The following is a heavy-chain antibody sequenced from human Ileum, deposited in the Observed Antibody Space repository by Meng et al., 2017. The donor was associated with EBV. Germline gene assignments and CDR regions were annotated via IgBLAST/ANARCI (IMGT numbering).Heavy chain of an antibody. CDR1: GFSLSTSGVG. CDR2: IYWDDDK. Sequence: QITLKESGPTLVKPXQTLPPTCXFSGFSLSTSGVGVGWIRQPPGKALEWLALIYWDDDKRYSPSLKSRLTITKDTSKNQVVLTMTNMDPVDTATYYCAHSTQSSGQRLSFDYWGQGTLVTVSS. CDR3: AHSTQSSGQRLSFDY. J-gene: IGHJ4*02. V-gene: IGHV2-5*02. D-gene: IGHD3-22*01.